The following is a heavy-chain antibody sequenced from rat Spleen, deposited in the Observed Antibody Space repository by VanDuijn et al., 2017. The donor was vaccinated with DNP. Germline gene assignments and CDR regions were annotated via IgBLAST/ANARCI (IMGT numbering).Heavy chain of an antibody. J-gene: IGHJ3*01. CDR2: INSRGGGT. V-gene: IGHV5-31*01. CDR1: EFTFNTYW. D-gene: IGHD1-9*01. Sequence: EVQLVESGGDLVRPGRSLKLSCVVSEFTFNTYWMTWFRQTPGRGLDWVASINSRGGGTYYPDSVKGRFTISRDNAKNTLYLQMDSLRSEDSATYYCATHYTYYGYNYNWFAYWGQGTLVTVSS. CDR3: ATHYTYYGYNYNWFAY.